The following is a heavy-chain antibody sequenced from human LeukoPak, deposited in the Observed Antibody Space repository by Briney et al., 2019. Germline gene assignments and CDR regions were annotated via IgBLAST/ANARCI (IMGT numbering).Heavy chain of an antibody. CDR1: GGTFSSYA. CDR3: ARGVVDYEYFXY. D-gene: IGHD4-17*01. Sequence: ASVKVSCKASGGTFSSYAISWVRQAPGQGLEWMGGIIPIFGTANYAQKFQGRVTITADKSTSTAYMELSSLRSEDTAVYYCARGVVDYEYFXYWGXXTLVTVSS. J-gene: IGHJ4*01. CDR2: IIPIFGTA. V-gene: IGHV1-69*06.